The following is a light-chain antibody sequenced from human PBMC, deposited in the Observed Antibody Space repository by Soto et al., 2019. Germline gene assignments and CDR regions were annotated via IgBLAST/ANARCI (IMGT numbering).Light chain of an antibody. J-gene: IGLJ1*01. Sequence: QSVLTPPASLSGAPGQRVTISCNGSSSNIGAGYVVHWYQQLPGAAPKLLIFSDNNRPSGVPDRFSGSKSGISASLAITGLQTEDEADYYCQTYDNNSQLVFGTGTSVTV. CDR1: SSNIGAGYV. CDR2: SDN. CDR3: QTYDNNSQLV. V-gene: IGLV1-40*01.